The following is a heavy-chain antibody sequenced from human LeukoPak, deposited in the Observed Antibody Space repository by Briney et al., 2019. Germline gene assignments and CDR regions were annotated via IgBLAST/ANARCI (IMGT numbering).Heavy chain of an antibody. J-gene: IGHJ4*02. Sequence: SETLSLTCTVSGGSITSYYWSWIRQPPGKGLEWIGYIFYSGSTDYNPSLKSRVTISVDTSKSQFSLNLSSVTAADTAMYYCARHGRNSGAPNYWGQGTLVTVSS. D-gene: IGHD6-19*01. CDR2: IFYSGST. CDR1: GGSITSYY. CDR3: ARHGRNSGAPNY. V-gene: IGHV4-59*08.